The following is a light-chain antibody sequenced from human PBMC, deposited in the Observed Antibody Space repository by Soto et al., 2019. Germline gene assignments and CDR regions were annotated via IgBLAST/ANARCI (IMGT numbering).Light chain of an antibody. CDR2: DVY. Sequence: DIQMTQSPSSLSASVGDRVTITCRASQSLNGWLAWYQQKPGKAPKLLIYDVYNLESGVPSRFSGSGSGTEFTLTISSLQPDDFATYYCQQYLSHPSCTFGQGTKLEIE. V-gene: IGKV1-5*01. J-gene: IGKJ2*02. CDR3: QQYLSHPSCT. CDR1: QSLNGW.